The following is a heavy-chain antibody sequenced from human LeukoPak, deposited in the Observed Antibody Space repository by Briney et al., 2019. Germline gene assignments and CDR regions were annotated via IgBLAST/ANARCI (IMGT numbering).Heavy chain of an antibody. J-gene: IGHJ5*02. D-gene: IGHD2-2*01. CDR1: GYTFTSYE. CDR3: ARGAKIVVVPAASNWFDP. V-gene: IGHV1-8*01. CDR2: MNPNSGNT. Sequence: ASVKVSCKASGYTFTSYEINWVRQATGQGLEWMGWMNPNSGNTGYAQKFQGRVTMTRNTSISTAYMELSSLRSEDTAVYYCARGAKIVVVPAASNWFDPWGQGTLVTVSS.